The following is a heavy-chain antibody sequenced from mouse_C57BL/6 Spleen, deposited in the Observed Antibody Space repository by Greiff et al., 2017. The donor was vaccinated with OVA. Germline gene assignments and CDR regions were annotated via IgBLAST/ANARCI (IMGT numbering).Heavy chain of an antibody. D-gene: IGHD1-1*01. Sequence: DVKLVESGGGLVKPGGSLKLSCAASGFTFSDYGMHWVRQAPEKGLEWVAYISSGSSTIYYADTVKGRFTISRDNAKNTLFLHMTSLRSEDTAMYYCARHGSSSYYYAMDYWGQGTSVTVSS. CDR1: GFTFSDYG. V-gene: IGHV5-17*01. CDR2: ISSGSSTI. J-gene: IGHJ4*01. CDR3: ARHGSSSYYYAMDY.